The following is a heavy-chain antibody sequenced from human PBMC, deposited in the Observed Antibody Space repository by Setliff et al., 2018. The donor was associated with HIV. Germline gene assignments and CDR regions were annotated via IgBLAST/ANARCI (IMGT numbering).Heavy chain of an antibody. Sequence: GGSLRLSCAASGFTLSYYSLNWVRQAPGKGLEWISYISTSGSTIYYADSVKGRFTISRDNAKNSLYLQMNSLRSEDTAVYYCAREGPQTGDHSLALFWGQGTVVTVSS. CDR1: GFTLSYYS. CDR2: ISTSGSTI. V-gene: IGHV3-48*03. D-gene: IGHD7-27*01. CDR3: AREGPQTGDHSLALF. J-gene: IGHJ4*02.